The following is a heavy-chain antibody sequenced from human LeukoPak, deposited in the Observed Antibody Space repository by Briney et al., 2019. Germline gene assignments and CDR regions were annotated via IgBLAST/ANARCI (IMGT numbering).Heavy chain of an antibody. J-gene: IGHJ4*02. CDR3: AGQFDSSGSYFY. D-gene: IGHD3-22*01. V-gene: IGHV4-38-2*02. CDR1: GSGYSISGGFY. CDR2: IYHSGST. Sequence: SETLSLTCTVSGSGYSISGGFYWGWIRQPPGKGLDWIGSIYHSGSTYYNPSLKSRATISVDTSKNQFSLKLKFVTAADTAVYYCAGQFDSSGSYFYWGQGTLVTVSS.